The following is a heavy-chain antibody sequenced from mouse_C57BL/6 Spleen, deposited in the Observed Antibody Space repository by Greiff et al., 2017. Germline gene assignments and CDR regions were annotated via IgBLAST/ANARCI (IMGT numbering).Heavy chain of an antibody. CDR2: NYPGDGDT. CDR1: GYAFSSSW. V-gene: IGHV1-82*01. Sequence: QVQLQQSGPELVKPGASVKISCKASGYAFSSSWMNWVKQRPGKGLEWIGRNYPGDGDTNYNGKFKGKATLTADKSSSTAYMQLSSLTSEDSAVYFCARDWRGYWGQGTTLTVSS. D-gene: IGHD4-1*01. J-gene: IGHJ2*01. CDR3: ARDWRGY.